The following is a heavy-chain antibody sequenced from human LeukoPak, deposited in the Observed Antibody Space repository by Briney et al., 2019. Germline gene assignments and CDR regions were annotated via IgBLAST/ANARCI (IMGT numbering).Heavy chain of an antibody. Sequence: PSETLSLTCAVSGGSISSSNWWSWVRQPPGKGLEWIGEIYHSGSTNYNPSLKSRVTISVDTSKNQFSLKLSSVTAADTAVYYCARHGRRSGYPYNYWGQGTLVTVSS. J-gene: IGHJ4*02. CDR2: IYHSGST. CDR3: ARHGRRSGYPYNY. D-gene: IGHD3-3*01. CDR1: GGSISSSNW. V-gene: IGHV4-4*02.